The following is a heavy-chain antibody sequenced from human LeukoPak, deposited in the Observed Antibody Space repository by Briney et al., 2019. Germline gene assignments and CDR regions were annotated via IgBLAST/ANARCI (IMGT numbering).Heavy chain of an antibody. CDR3: AGSSWYEQYYFDY. Sequence: PSETLSLTCTVSGGSISSYYWSWIRQPPGKGLEWIGYIYYSGNTNYNPSLKSRVTISVDTSKNQFSLKLSSVTAADTAVYYCAGSSWYEQYYFDYWGQGTLVTVSS. CDR2: IYYSGNT. V-gene: IGHV4-59*01. J-gene: IGHJ4*02. CDR1: GGSISSYY. D-gene: IGHD6-13*01.